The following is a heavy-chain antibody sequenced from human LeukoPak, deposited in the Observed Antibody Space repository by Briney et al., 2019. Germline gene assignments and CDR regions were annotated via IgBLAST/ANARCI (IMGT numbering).Heavy chain of an antibody. Sequence: GGSLRLSCAASGFTFSNYGMTWVRQAPGKGLEWVSAISARDGSTYYVDSVKGRFTISRDFSKNTLYLQMDSLRAEDTAVYYCAKLTSGWFEDFWGQGTLVTVSS. J-gene: IGHJ4*02. CDR1: GFTFSNYG. CDR2: ISARDGST. CDR3: AKLTSGWFEDF. V-gene: IGHV3-23*01. D-gene: IGHD6-19*01.